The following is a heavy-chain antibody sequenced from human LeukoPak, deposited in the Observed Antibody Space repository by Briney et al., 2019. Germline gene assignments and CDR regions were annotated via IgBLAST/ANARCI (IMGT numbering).Heavy chain of an antibody. CDR1: GGSISSGSYY. V-gene: IGHV4-61*02. CDR3: ARDTDSSSSPYNWFDP. D-gene: IGHD6-6*01. Sequence: SETLSLTCSVSGGSISSGSYYWSWIRQPAGKGLEWIGRIYTSGSTNYNPSLKSRVTISVDTSKNQFSLKLSSVTAADTAVYYCARDTDSSSSPYNWFDPWGQGTLVTVSS. CDR2: IYTSGST. J-gene: IGHJ5*02.